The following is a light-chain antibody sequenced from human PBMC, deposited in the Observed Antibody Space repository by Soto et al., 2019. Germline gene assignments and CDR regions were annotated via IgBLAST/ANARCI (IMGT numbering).Light chain of an antibody. CDR3: QQYHNWPPET. CDR1: QSVSSN. Sequence: IVMTQSPATLSVSPWERATLSCRASQSVSSNLAWYQQKPGQAPRLVIYGASTRATGIPARFSGSGSGTDFTLTISSLQSEDFAVYYCQQYHNWPPETFGPGTKV. V-gene: IGKV3-15*01. CDR2: GAS. J-gene: IGKJ3*01.